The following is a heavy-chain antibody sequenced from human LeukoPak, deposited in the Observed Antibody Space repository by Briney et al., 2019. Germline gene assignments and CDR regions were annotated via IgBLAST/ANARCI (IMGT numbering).Heavy chain of an antibody. Sequence: GGSLRLSCAASGFTFSSYSVNWVRQAPGKGLEWVSSISSSSSYIYYADSVKGRFTISRDNAKNSLYLQMNSLRAEDTAVYYCARGVGIAAAGSLDYWGQGTLVTVSS. CDR2: ISSSSSYI. V-gene: IGHV3-21*01. J-gene: IGHJ4*02. CDR1: GFTFSSYS. CDR3: ARGVGIAAAGSLDY. D-gene: IGHD6-13*01.